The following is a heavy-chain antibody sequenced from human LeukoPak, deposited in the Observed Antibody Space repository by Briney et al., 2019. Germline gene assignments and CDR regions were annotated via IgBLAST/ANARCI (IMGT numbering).Heavy chain of an antibody. J-gene: IGHJ2*01. CDR1: GFTFSSFA. Sequence: PGGSLRLSCSASGFTFSSFAMHWVRQAPGKGLEYVAAISRNGGSTYYADSVKGRFTISRDNSKSTLYLQMNSLRAEDTAVYYCARGRGYCSGGSCYQVWYFDLWGRGTLVTVSS. D-gene: IGHD2-15*01. CDR2: ISRNGGST. V-gene: IGHV3-64*04. CDR3: ARGRGYCSGGSCYQVWYFDL.